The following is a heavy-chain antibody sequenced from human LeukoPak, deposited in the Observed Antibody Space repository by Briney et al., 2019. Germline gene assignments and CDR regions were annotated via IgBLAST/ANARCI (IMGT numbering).Heavy chain of an antibody. CDR2: MYHSGST. V-gene: IGHV4-4*02. D-gene: IGHD6-19*01. CDR3: ARLWLLNLDK. J-gene: IGHJ4*02. Sequence: PSETLSLTCAVSGGSISSDNWWSWVRQPPGKGLEWIGDMYHSGSTKYNPSLKSRVTISVDKSKNQFPLKLSSVTAADTAVYYCARLWLLNLDKWGQGTLVTVSS. CDR1: GGSISSDNW.